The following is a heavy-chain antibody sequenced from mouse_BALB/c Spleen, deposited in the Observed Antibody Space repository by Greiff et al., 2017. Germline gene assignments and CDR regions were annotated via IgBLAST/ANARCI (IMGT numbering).Heavy chain of an antibody. CDR1: GFTFSDYY. Sequence: EVQGVESGGGLVKPGGSLKLSCAASGFTFSDYYMYWVRQTPEKRLEWVATISDGGSYTYYPDSVKGRFTISRDNAKNNLYLQMSSLKSEDTAMYYCARGRDYDGPYFDYWGQGTTLTVSS. J-gene: IGHJ2*01. D-gene: IGHD2-4*01. CDR2: ISDGGSYT. V-gene: IGHV5-4*02. CDR3: ARGRDYDGPYFDY.